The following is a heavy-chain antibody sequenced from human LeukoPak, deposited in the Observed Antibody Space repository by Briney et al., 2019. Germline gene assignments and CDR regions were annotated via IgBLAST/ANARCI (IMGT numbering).Heavy chain of an antibody. V-gene: IGHV1-2*02. Sequence: ASVRVSCKASGYTFTGYHMHWVRQAPGQGPEYMGWINPNSGDTSYAQRFQGRVTMTTDTSITTAYMELSRLISDDTTVYYCARAFAYISRYYFDSWGQGTLVTVSS. CDR3: ARAFAYISRYYFDS. D-gene: IGHD2-21*01. CDR2: INPNSGDT. CDR1: GYTFTGYH. J-gene: IGHJ4*02.